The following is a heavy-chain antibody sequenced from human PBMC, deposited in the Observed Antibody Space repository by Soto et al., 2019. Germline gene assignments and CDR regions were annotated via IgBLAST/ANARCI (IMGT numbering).Heavy chain of an antibody. CDR3: ARGTTTSAFSAMDV. CDR1: GFTFSYHA. D-gene: IGHD1-1*01. CDR2: ISYDGDNK. Sequence: GGSLRLSCAASGFTFSYHALNWVRQAPGKGLEWAAVISYDGDNKYIAESVKGRFTITRDNSKNTVSLQMNSLRTEDTAMYFCARGTTTSAFSAMDVWGQGTTVTVSS. V-gene: IGHV3-30-3*01. J-gene: IGHJ6*02.